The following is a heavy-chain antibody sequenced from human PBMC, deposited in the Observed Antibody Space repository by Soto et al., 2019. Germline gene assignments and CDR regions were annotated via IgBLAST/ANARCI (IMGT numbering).Heavy chain of an antibody. Sequence: SETLSLTCAVYGGSFSGYYWSWIRQPPGKGLEWIGEINHSGSTNYNPSLKSRVTISVDTSKNQFSLKLSSVTAADTAVYYCAREATMVRGVLKPLHYGMDVWGQGTTVTVSS. J-gene: IGHJ6*02. D-gene: IGHD3-10*01. CDR3: AREATMVRGVLKPLHYGMDV. V-gene: IGHV4-34*01. CDR2: INHSGST. CDR1: GGSFSGYY.